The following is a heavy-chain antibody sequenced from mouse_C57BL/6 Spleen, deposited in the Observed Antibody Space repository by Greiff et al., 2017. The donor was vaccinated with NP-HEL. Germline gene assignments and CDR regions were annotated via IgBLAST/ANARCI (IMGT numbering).Heavy chain of an antibody. CDR2: IDPGDGDT. D-gene: IGHD1-1*01. J-gene: IGHJ3*01. Sequence: QVQLQQSGAELVKPGASVKISCKASGYAFSSYWMNWVKQRPGQGLEWIGQIDPGDGDTNYNGKFKGKATLTADTSSRTAYLQRSSLTSEDSSVYFCARPYYYGRSPPWFADWGQGTLVTVAA. CDR3: ARPYYYGRSPPWFAD. V-gene: IGHV1-80*01. CDR1: GYAFSSYW.